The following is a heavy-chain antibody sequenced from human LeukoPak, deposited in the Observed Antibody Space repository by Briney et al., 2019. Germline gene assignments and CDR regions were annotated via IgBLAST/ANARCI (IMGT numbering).Heavy chain of an antibody. CDR2: ISGSGGTT. Sequence: GSLRLSCAASGFTFSSYAMSWVRQAPGKGLEWVSAISGSGGTTYYADSVKGRFTISRDNSKNSLNLQMNSLRAEDTAVHYCALGIAAAGTYYWGQGTLVTVSS. V-gene: IGHV3-23*01. CDR1: GFTFSSYA. J-gene: IGHJ4*02. D-gene: IGHD6-13*01. CDR3: ALGIAAAGTYY.